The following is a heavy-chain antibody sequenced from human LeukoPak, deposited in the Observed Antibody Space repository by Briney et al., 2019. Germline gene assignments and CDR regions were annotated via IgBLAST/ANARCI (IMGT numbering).Heavy chain of an antibody. CDR2: INPNNGAT. CDR1: GYTFTGHY. V-gene: IGHV1-2*02. CDR3: ARDRVPFYSSTFKDYYLHYALDV. D-gene: IGHD6-13*01. J-gene: IGHJ6*02. Sequence: ASVKVSCKASGYTFTGHYIHWVRQAPGQGLEWMAWINPNNGATSFAQKFQGRVSVTRDASIDTVYMELSRLRSDDTALYYCARDRVPFYSSTFKDYYLHYALDVWGQGTTVTVSS.